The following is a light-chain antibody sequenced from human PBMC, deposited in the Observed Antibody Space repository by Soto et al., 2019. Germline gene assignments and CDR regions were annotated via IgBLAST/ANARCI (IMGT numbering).Light chain of an antibody. V-gene: IGKV1-5*01. CDR2: DAS. Sequence: DIQMTQSPSTLSASVGDRVTITCRASQTIGNWLAWYQQKPGKTPDLLIYDASSLESGVPSRFSGSGSGTEFTLTISSLQTDDSATYYCQQYNDEPWTFGQGTKVEIK. CDR1: QTIGNW. CDR3: QQYNDEPWT. J-gene: IGKJ1*01.